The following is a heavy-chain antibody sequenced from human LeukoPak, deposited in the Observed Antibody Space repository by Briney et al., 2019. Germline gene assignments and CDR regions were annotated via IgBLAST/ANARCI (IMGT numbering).Heavy chain of an antibody. J-gene: IGHJ6*02. V-gene: IGHV3-7*03. CDR1: GFTFSNYW. Sequence: WGSLRLSCAASGFTFSNYWINWVRQAPGKGLEWVANIKQDGSEKYYVDSVKGRFTISRDNAKSSLYLQMNSLRAEDTAVYYCVRAMDVWGQGTTVTVSS. CDR2: IKQDGSEK. CDR3: VRAMDV.